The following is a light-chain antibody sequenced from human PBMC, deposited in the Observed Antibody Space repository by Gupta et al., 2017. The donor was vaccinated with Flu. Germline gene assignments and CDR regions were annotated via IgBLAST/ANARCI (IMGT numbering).Light chain of an antibody. V-gene: IGLV1-44*01. CDR2: SNK. CDR3: AEWDDSLKGGV. Sequence: QSVLTQPPSASGTPGQMITISCSGSSSNIGSNTVNWYQQLPGTAPKTIIYSNKQRPSGVTDRFAGYKSGNYASREIRGLQSEDEAEDYCAEWDDSLKGGVFGGGTKLTVL. CDR1: SSNIGSNT. J-gene: IGLJ2*01.